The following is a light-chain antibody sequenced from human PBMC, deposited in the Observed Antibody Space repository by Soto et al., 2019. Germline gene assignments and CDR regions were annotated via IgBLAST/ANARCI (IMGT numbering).Light chain of an antibody. CDR3: SSYISTISYI. CDR1: SSVVGRYIY. Sequence: QSVLSQPPSASGAPVQSVTISWAGASSVVGRYIYFSWYQQQPGKAPKNIMYKVSKRPSKVPDRFSGSKSGHTDSLTISGIQAEEESDNYCSSYISTISYIFATATKVTVL. V-gene: IGLV2-8*01. J-gene: IGLJ1*01. CDR2: KVS.